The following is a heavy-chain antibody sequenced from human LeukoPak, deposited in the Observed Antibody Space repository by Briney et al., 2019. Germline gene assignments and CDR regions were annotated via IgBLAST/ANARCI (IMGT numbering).Heavy chain of an antibody. CDR2: IQQDGSEK. Sequence: VANIQQDGSEKYYVDSVKGRFTISRDNAKNSLYLQMNSLRAEDTAVYYCAREDSSGSGEDYWGQGTLVTVSS. V-gene: IGHV3-7*01. J-gene: IGHJ4*02. D-gene: IGHD3-22*01. CDR3: AREDSSGSGEDY.